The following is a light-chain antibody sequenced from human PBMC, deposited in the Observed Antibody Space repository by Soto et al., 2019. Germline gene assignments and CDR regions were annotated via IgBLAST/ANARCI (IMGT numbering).Light chain of an antibody. CDR3: QQRKHWPPIT. Sequence: EVELTQSPATLSLSPGETATLSCRASQSVDKFLAWYQQRPGQPPRLLIFDSSNRATGVPVRFSGSGSGTVFTLTIGSLEPEDSAVYYCQQRKHWPPITCGQGTRLEIK. J-gene: IGKJ5*01. V-gene: IGKV3-11*01. CDR2: DSS. CDR1: QSVDKF.